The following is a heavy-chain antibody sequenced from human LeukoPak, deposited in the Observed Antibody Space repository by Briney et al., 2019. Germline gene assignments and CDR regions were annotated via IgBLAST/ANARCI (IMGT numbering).Heavy chain of an antibody. CDR2: IYHSGST. Sequence: SETLSLTCSVSGYSIRSGYYWGWIRQPPGKGLEWIGSIYHSGSTYYNPSLKSRVTISVDTSKNQFSLKLSSVTAADTAVYYCARTGNWFDPWGQGTLVTVSS. V-gene: IGHV4-38-2*01. CDR3: ARTGNWFDP. J-gene: IGHJ5*02. CDR1: GYSIRSGYY.